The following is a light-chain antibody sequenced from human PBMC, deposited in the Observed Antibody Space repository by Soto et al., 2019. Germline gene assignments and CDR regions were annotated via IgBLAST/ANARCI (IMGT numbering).Light chain of an antibody. CDR1: SSNVGRNT. CDR3: AAWDDSLNAVV. CDR2: SNN. J-gene: IGLJ2*01. Sequence: QAVLTQPPSASGTPGQRVTISCSGSSSNVGRNTVNWYQQLPGTAPKLLIYSNNQRPSGVPDRFSGSKSGTSASLAISGLQSEDEGDYYCAAWDDSLNAVVFGGGTKVTVL. V-gene: IGLV1-44*01.